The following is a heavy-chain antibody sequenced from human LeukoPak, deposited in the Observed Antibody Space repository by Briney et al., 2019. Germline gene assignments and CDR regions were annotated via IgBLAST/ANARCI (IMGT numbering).Heavy chain of an antibody. CDR1: GGSISSSSYY. Sequence: SETLSLTCTVSGGSISSSSYYWGWLRQPPGKGLEWIGSIYYSGSTYYNPSLKSRVTISVDTSKNQFSLKLSSVTAADTAVYYCARGLGNYDILTGSGFDIWGQGTMVTVSS. V-gene: IGHV4-39*07. D-gene: IGHD3-9*01. CDR2: IYYSGST. CDR3: ARGLGNYDILTGSGFDI. J-gene: IGHJ3*02.